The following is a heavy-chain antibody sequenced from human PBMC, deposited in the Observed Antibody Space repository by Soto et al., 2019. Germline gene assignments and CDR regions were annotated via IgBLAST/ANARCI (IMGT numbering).Heavy chain of an antibody. Sequence: QVQLVQSATEVKKPGASVKVSCRASGYTFDIYAMNWVRRAPGQRLDRVGWINAGNGDTKYSEQIQGTVTITRDTSEEIGYLELSGLSTEATADSYCARSVVFDCTRTSCAPYNWFDPWGQGTLIIVSS. CDR1: GYTFDIYA. CDR2: INAGNGDT. CDR3: ARSVVFDCTRTSCAPYNWFDP. D-gene: IGHD2-2*01. V-gene: IGHV1-3*01. J-gene: IGHJ5*02.